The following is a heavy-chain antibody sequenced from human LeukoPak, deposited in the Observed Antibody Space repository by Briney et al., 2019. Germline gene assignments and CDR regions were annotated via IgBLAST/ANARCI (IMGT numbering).Heavy chain of an antibody. D-gene: IGHD3-10*01. V-gene: IGHV3-13*01. Sequence: GGSLRLSCAASGFIFSSYDMHWVRQAPGKGLEWVSAIGTAGDTYYPGSVKGRFTISRENAKNSLYLQMNSLRAGDTAVYYCARSSYYGSGSSQYGMDVWGQGTTVTVSS. CDR1: GFIFSSYD. J-gene: IGHJ6*02. CDR2: IGTAGDT. CDR3: ARSSYYGSGSSQYGMDV.